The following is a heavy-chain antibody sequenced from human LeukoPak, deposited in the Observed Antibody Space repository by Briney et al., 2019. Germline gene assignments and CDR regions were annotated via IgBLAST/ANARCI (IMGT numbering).Heavy chain of an antibody. CDR2: ISNVGSNK. D-gene: IGHD6-6*01. J-gene: IGHJ3*02. Sequence: GGSLRLSCTASGFSFSSYGMHWVRQAPGKGLEWVAVISNVGSNKYYADSAKGRFTISRDNSKNTLYLQMNSLRAEDTAVYYCARGFPARRGAFDIWGQGTKVTVSS. V-gene: IGHV3-30*03. CDR1: GFSFSSYG. CDR3: ARGFPARRGAFDI.